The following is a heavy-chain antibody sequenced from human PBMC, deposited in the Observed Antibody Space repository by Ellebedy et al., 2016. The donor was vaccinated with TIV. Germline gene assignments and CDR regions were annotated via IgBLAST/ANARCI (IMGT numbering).Heavy chain of an antibody. V-gene: IGHV1-2*02. J-gene: IGHJ4*02. D-gene: IGHD3-22*01. CDR2: INPDRGDT. CDR1: GYTFTAYY. CDR3: AKDRFPYYDSSGTTGYFDC. Sequence: AASVKVSCKASGYTFTAYYMHWVRQAPGQGLEWMGWINPDRGDTKYPQSFQVRVSMTRDTSSSTAHMELSGLTSDDTAIYYCAKDRFPYYDSSGTTGYFDCWGQGTLVTVSS.